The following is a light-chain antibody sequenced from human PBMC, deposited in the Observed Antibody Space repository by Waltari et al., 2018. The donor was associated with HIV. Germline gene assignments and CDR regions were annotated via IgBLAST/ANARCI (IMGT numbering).Light chain of an antibody. J-gene: IGKJ1*01. CDR2: DVS. CDR1: QSISSH. Sequence: DIQMTQSPSSLSASVGDRVTITCRASQSISSHLTWSQHKPGKAPELLIYDVSNLHSGVPSRFSGSKSWTDFTLTISSLQPEDFATYFCQQSYSLPTFGQGTKVAIK. CDR3: QQSYSLPT. V-gene: IGKV1-39*01.